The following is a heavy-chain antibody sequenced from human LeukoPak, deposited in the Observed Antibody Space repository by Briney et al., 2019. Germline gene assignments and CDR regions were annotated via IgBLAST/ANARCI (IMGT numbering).Heavy chain of an antibody. J-gene: IGHJ5*02. V-gene: IGHV1-18*04. CDR3: ARDRVYCSGGSCLNWFDP. CDR1: VYTFTSYG. D-gene: IGHD2-15*01. CDR2: ISAYNGNT. Sequence: GASVKVSCETSVYTFTSYGISWVRQAPGQGLEWMGWISAYNGNTNNAQKLQGRVTMTTDTSTSTAYMKLRSLRSDDTAVYYCARDRVYCSGGSCLNWFDPWGQGTLVTVSS.